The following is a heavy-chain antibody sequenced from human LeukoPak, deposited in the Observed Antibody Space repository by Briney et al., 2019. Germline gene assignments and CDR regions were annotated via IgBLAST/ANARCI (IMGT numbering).Heavy chain of an antibody. Sequence: SETLSLTCTVSGGSISRSSYYWGWIRQSPGEGLEWIGSIYYSDSGTMYYNPSLKSRVTMSADTSKNQFSLRLSSVTAADTAVYYCARAILTASGYVWYFDLWGRGTLVSVSS. J-gene: IGHJ2*01. D-gene: IGHD3-3*01. CDR1: GGSISRSSYY. CDR2: IYYSDSGTM. V-gene: IGHV4-39*07. CDR3: ARAILTASGYVWYFDL.